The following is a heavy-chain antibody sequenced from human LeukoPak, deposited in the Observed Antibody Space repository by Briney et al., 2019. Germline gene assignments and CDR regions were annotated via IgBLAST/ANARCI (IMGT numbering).Heavy chain of an antibody. Sequence: SETLSLTCTVSGVSISTFYWSWVRQPPGEGLEWIGYISDSGSTNYNPSLQSRITISVDTSKNQFSLKLSSVTAADTAVYYCARHLRYCSGGTCYSSDAFDIWGRGTMVTVSS. CDR1: GVSISTFY. J-gene: IGHJ3*02. CDR2: ISDSGST. V-gene: IGHV4-59*08. CDR3: ARHLRYCSGGTCYSSDAFDI. D-gene: IGHD2-15*01.